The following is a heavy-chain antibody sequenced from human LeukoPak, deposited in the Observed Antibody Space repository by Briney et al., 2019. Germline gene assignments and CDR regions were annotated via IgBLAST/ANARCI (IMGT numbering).Heavy chain of an antibody. D-gene: IGHD1-14*01. CDR1: GGSISSYY. CDR3: ARLQGYNRHLDY. V-gene: IGHV4-59*08. CDR2: IYYSGST. J-gene: IGHJ4*02. Sequence: SETLSLTCTVSGGSISSYYWSWIRQPPGKGLEWIGYIYYSGSTDYNPSLKSRVTISVDTSKNQFSLKLSSVTAADTAVYYCARLQGYNRHLDYWGQGTLVTVSS.